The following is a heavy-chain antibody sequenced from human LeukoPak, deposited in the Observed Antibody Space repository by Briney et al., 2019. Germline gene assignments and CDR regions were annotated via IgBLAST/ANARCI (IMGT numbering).Heavy chain of an antibody. CDR1: GGSISSGGYY. CDR3: ASITGTTRWFDP. CDR2: IYYSGST. Sequence: SQTLSLTCTVSGGSISSGGYYWCWIRQHPGKGLEWIGYIYYSGSTYYNPSLKSRVTTSVDTSKNQFSLKLSSVTAADTAVYYCASITGTTRWFDPWGQGTLVTVSS. J-gene: IGHJ5*02. D-gene: IGHD1-7*01. V-gene: IGHV4-31*03.